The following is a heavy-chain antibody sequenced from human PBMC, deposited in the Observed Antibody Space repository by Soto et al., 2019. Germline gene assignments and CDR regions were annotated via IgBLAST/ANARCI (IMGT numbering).Heavy chain of an antibody. J-gene: IGHJ6*03. D-gene: IGHD1-26*01. CDR2: IIPIFGTA. V-gene: IGHV1-69*13. CDR1: GGTFSSYA. Sequence: VKVSCKASGGTFSSYAISWVRQAPGQGLEWMGGIIPIFGTANYAQKFQGRVTITADESTSTAYMELSSLRSEDTAVYYCAREAGYSGSYYYYMDVWGKGTTVTVSS. CDR3: AREAGYSGSYYYYMDV.